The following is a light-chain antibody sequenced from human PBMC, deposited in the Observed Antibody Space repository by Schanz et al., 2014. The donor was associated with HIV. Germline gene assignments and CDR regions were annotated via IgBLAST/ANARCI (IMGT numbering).Light chain of an antibody. V-gene: IGLV2-23*02. CDR1: SSDVGSYNL. CDR2: EVS. J-gene: IGLJ3*02. Sequence: QSALTQPASVSGSPGQSITISCTGTSSDVGSYNLVSWYQHHPGKAPKLMIYEVSKRPSGVSNRFSGSKSGNTASLTISGLQAEDEADYYCCSYAGSYTFVVFGGGTKLTVL. CDR3: CSYAGSYTFVV.